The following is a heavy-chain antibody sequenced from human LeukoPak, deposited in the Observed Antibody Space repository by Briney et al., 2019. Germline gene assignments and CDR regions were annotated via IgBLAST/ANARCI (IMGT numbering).Heavy chain of an antibody. Sequence: QPGGSLRLSCAASGFTFSSYAMSWVRQAPGKGLEWVSAISGSGGSTYYADSVKGRFTISRDNSKNTLYLQMNSLRAEDTAVYYCAKDSTYYDILTGYSPFDYWGQGTLVTVSS. J-gene: IGHJ4*02. CDR3: AKDSTYYDILTGYSPFDY. V-gene: IGHV3-23*01. CDR2: ISGSGGST. CDR1: GFTFSSYA. D-gene: IGHD3-9*01.